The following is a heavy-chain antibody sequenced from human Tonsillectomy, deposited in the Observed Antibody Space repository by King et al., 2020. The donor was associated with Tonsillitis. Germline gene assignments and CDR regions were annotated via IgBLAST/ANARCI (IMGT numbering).Heavy chain of an antibody. Sequence: VQLVESGGGVVQPGRSLRLSCAASGFTFSSYGMHWVRQAPGKGLEWVAVIWYDGSNKYYADSVKGRFTISRDNSKNTLYLQMNSLRAEDTAVYYCARDNTCGGDCYSGPDYWGKGTLVTVSS. D-gene: IGHD2-21*02. V-gene: IGHV3-33*01. CDR2: IWYDGSNK. CDR1: GFTFSSYG. CDR3: ARDNTCGGDCYSGPDY. J-gene: IGHJ4*02.